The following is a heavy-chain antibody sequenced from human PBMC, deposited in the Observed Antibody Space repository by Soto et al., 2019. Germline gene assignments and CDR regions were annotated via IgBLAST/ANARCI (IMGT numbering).Heavy chain of an antibody. CDR3: AKEPEIWTTSSGFDY. V-gene: IGHV3-30*18. Sequence: GGSLRLSCAASGFTFNTYGIHWVRQAPGKGLEWVSVISYDGSHKYYADSVKGRFTISRDNSKNTVYLQLNSLRAEDTAVYYCAKEPEIWTTSSGFDYWGQGTLVTVSS. CDR2: ISYDGSHK. CDR1: GFTFNTYG. J-gene: IGHJ4*01. D-gene: IGHD2-2*01.